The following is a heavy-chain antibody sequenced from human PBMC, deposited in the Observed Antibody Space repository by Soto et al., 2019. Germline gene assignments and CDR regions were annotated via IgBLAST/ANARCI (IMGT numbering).Heavy chain of an antibody. CDR2: ISPIFGTA. J-gene: IGHJ4*02. D-gene: IGHD3-22*01. V-gene: IGHV1-69*13. CDR1: GYTFTSYG. CDR3: ARFNYYDSSGYYPAFDY. Sequence: SVKVSCKASGYTFTSYGISWVRQAPGQGLEWMGGISPIFGTANYAQKFQGRVTITADESTSTAYMELSSLRSEDTAVYYCARFNYYDSSGYYPAFDYWGQGTLVTVSS.